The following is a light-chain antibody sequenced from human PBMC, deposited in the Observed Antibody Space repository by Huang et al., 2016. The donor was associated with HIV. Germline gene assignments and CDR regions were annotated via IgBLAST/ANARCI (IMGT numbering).Light chain of an antibody. J-gene: IGKJ4*01. Sequence: DIVMTQSPDSLAVSLGERATINCKYSQSVLYSSKNKNYLAWYQHKPGQPPKLLIYWASTRESGVPDRFSGSGSGTDFTLTISSLQAEDVAVYYCQQYYSTPLTFGGGTKVEIK. CDR3: QQYYSTPLT. CDR2: WAS. CDR1: QSVLYSSKNKNY. V-gene: IGKV4-1*01.